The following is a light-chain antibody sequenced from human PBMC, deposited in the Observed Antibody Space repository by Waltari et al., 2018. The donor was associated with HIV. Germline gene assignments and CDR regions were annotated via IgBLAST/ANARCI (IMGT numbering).Light chain of an antibody. CDR1: QNIANY. CDR2: AAT. CDR3: QQSYSTPPYT. Sequence: DIQMTQSPSALSASVGDRVTITCRAGQNIANYVNWYRQKVGEAPKPRVFAATTLHSGVPSRFSASGSWTDFTLTIASLEPEDFAMYFCQQSYSTPPYTFGQGTK. V-gene: IGKV1-39*01. J-gene: IGKJ2*01.